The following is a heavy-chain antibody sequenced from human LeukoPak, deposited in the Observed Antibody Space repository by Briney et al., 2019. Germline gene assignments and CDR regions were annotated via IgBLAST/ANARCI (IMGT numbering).Heavy chain of an antibody. CDR2: INHSGST. Sequence: SETLSLTCAVYGGXFSGYYCSWIRQPPGKGLEWIGEINHSGSTNYNPSLKSRVTISVDTSKNQFSLKLSSVTAADTAVYYCARGRSYGSGSYYRAGYFDYWGQGTLVTVSS. CDR3: ARGRSYGSGSYYRAGYFDY. V-gene: IGHV4-34*01. J-gene: IGHJ4*02. CDR1: GGXFSGYY. D-gene: IGHD3-10*01.